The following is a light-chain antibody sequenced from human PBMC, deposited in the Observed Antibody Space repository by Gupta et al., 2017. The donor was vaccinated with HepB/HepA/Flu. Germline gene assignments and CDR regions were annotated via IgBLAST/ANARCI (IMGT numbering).Light chain of an antibody. CDR1: SSDGGSYNY. CDR2: DVS. CDR3: CSYAGSYTWV. V-gene: IGLV2-11*01. J-gene: IGLJ3*02. Sequence: QSALTQPRSVSASPGQSVTISCTGTSSDGGSYNYVSWYQQHPGEAPKVMIYDVSKRPSGVPDRFSGSKSGNTASLTISWLQAEDEADYYCCSYAGSYTWVFGGGTKLTVL.